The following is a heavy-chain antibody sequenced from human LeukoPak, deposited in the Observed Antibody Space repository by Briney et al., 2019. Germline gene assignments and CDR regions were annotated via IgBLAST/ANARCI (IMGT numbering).Heavy chain of an antibody. CDR3: AKGSSSGYPFGAFDI. CDR1: GFTFSSYA. D-gene: IGHD3-22*01. J-gene: IGHJ3*02. V-gene: IGHV3-30-3*01. CDR2: ISYDGSNK. Sequence: GGSLRLSCAASGFTFSSYAMHWVRQAPGKGLEWLAVISYDGSNKYYAYSVKGRFTISRDNSKNTLYLQMNSLRAEDTAVYYCAKGSSSGYPFGAFDIWGQGTMVTVSS.